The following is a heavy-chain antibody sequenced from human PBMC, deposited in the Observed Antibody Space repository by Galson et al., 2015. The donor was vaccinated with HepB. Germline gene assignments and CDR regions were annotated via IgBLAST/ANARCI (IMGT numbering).Heavy chain of an antibody. V-gene: IGHV3-48*01. CDR3: ARSTVTTFRCPDY. J-gene: IGHJ4*02. Sequence: SLRLSCAASGFTFSSYSMNWVRQAPGKGLEWVSYISSSSSTIYYADSVKGRFTISRDNAKNSLYLQMNSLRAEDTAVYYCARSTVTTFRCPDYWGQGTLVTVSS. D-gene: IGHD4-17*01. CDR2: ISSSSSTI. CDR1: GFTFSSYS.